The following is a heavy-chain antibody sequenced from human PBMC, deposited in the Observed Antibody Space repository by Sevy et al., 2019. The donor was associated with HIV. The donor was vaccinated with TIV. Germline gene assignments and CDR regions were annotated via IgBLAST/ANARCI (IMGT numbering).Heavy chain of an antibody. CDR3: AREIPDYVSGYYSVDSFDV. D-gene: IGHD3-22*01. Sequence: ASVKVSCKASGGSFSNFPVSWVRQAPGQGLEWMGMIISKFGTTDYAQKFQGRVTITADESTTTAYMVLTSLRSEDTAVYYCAREIPDYVSGYYSVDSFDVWGQGTKVTVSS. CDR2: IISKFGTT. V-gene: IGHV1-69*13. J-gene: IGHJ3*01. CDR1: GGSFSNFP.